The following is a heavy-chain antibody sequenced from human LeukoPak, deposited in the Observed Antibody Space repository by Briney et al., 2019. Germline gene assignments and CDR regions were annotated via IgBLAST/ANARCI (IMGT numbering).Heavy chain of an antibody. CDR3: AKDPRRGVGFVGATFDY. CDR1: GFTFSSYG. D-gene: IGHD1-26*01. CDR2: IRYDGSNK. J-gene: IGHJ4*02. Sequence: GGSLRLSCEASGFTFSSYGMHWVRQAPGKGLEWVAFIRYDGSNKYYADSVKGRFTISRDNSKNTLYLQMNSLRAEDTAVYYCAKDPRRGVGFVGATFDYWGQGTLASVSS. V-gene: IGHV3-30*02.